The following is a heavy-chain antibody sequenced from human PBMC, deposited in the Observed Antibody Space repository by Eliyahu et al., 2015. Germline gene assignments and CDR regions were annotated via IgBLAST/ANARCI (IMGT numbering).Heavy chain of an antibody. D-gene: IGHD5-18*01. J-gene: IGHJ4*02. V-gene: IGHV3-74*01. CDR1: GFPFXSYW. Sequence: EVQLVESGGGLVQPGGSLRLSRAASGFPFXSYWMHWVRQAPGKGLVWVSRIXSDGSSTSYADSVKSRFTISRDNAKNTLYLQMNSLRAEDTAVYYCARDGDVDTAMPDYWGQGTLVTVSS. CDR2: IXSDGSST. CDR3: ARDGDVDTAMPDY.